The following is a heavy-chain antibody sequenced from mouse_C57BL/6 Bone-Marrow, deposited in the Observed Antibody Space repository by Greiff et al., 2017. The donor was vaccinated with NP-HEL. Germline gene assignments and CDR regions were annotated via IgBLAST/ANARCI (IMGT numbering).Heavy chain of an antibody. V-gene: IGHV1-15*01. J-gene: IGHJ4*01. CDR1: GYTFTDYE. D-gene: IGHD5-1-1*01. Sequence: QVQLQQSGAELVWPGASVTLSCKASGYTFTDYEMHWVKQTPVHGLEWIGAIDPETGGTAYNQKFKGKAILTADKSSSTAYMELRSLTSEDSAVYYCTRAIPLYYYAMDYWGQGTSVTVSS. CDR2: IDPETGGT. CDR3: TRAIPLYYYAMDY.